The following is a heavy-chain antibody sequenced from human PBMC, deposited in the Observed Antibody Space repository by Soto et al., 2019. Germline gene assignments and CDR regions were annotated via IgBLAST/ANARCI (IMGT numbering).Heavy chain of an antibody. D-gene: IGHD4-17*01. CDR1: GFTFSSYG. Sequence: QVQLVESGGGVVQPGRSLRLSCAASGFTFSSYGMHWVRQAPGKGLEWVAVISYDGSNKHYADSVKGRFTISRDNSKNTLYLQMNSLRAEDTAVYYCARDVDYGDYEVGYWGQGTLVTVSS. V-gene: IGHV3-30*03. CDR3: ARDVDYGDYEVGY. J-gene: IGHJ4*02. CDR2: ISYDGSNK.